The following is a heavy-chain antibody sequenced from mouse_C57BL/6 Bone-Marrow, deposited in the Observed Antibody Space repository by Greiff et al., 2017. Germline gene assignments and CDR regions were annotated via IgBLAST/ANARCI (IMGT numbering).Heavy chain of an antibody. CDR2: INPGSGGP. J-gene: IGHJ2*01. V-gene: IGHV1-54*01. CDR3: ARWGGSSPFDY. Sequence: QVQLQQSGAELVRPGTSVKVSCKASGYAFTNYLIEWVKQRPGQGLEWIGVINPGSGGPTYNEKFKGKATLTADKSSSTAYMQLSSLTSSDSAVYFCARWGGSSPFDYWGQGTTLTVSS. CDR1: GYAFTNYL. D-gene: IGHD1-1*01.